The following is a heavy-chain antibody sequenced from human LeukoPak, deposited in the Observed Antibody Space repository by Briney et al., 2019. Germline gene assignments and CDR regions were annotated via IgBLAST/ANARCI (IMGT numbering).Heavy chain of an antibody. CDR1: GGSISSYY. Sequence: SETLSLTCTVSGGSISSYYWSWIRQPPGKGLEWIGYIYTSGSTNYNPSLKSRVTISVDTSKNQFSLKLSSVTAADTAVYYCASGDSGSYYASLVGYYYMDVWGKGTTVTVSS. D-gene: IGHD1-26*01. J-gene: IGHJ6*03. V-gene: IGHV4-4*09. CDR3: ASGDSGSYYASLVGYYYMDV. CDR2: IYTSGST.